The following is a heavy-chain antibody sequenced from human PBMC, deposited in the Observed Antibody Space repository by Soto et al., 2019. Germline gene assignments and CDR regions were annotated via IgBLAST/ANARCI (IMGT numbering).Heavy chain of an antibody. V-gene: IGHV3-15*07. Sequence: GGSLILSCAAAGFTFRNAWMNWVRQAPGKGLEWVGRIKSKTDGGTTDYAAPVKGRFTISRDDSKNTLYLQMNSLKTEDTAVYYCTTDPVTMIVVVPSSGWGQGTLVTVSS. CDR1: GFTFRNAW. CDR2: IKSKTDGGTT. CDR3: TTDPVTMIVVVPSSG. J-gene: IGHJ4*02. D-gene: IGHD3-22*01.